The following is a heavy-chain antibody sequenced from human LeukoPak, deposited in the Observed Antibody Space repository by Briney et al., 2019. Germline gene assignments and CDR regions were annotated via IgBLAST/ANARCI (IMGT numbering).Heavy chain of an antibody. D-gene: IGHD3-22*01. J-gene: IGHJ6*03. CDR1: GGSISSSSYY. CDR3: ARKRRYYDSSGPPYSNYYYYYMDV. Sequence: PSETLSLTCTVSGGSISSSSYYWGWIRQPPGKGLEWIGSIYYSGSTYYNPSLKSRVTISVDTSKNQFSLKLSSVTAADTAVYYCARKRRYYDSSGPPYSNYYYYYMDVWGKGTTVTVSS. CDR2: IYYSGST. V-gene: IGHV4-39*07.